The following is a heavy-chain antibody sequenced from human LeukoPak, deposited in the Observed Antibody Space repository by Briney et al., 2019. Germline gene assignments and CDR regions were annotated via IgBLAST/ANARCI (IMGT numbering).Heavy chain of an antibody. Sequence: GGSLRLSCAASGFTFSSYSMNWVRQAPGKGLEWVSYISSSSSTIYYADSVKGRFTISRDNAKNSLYLQMNSQRAEDTAVYYCARGLVGATSPFDYWGQGTLVTVSS. D-gene: IGHD1-26*01. V-gene: IGHV3-48*01. J-gene: IGHJ4*02. CDR1: GFTFSSYS. CDR2: ISSSSSTI. CDR3: ARGLVGATSPFDY.